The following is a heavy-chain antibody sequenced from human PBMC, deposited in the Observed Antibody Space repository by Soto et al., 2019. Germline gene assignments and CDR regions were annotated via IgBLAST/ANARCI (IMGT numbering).Heavy chain of an antibody. CDR1: GYTLTELS. D-gene: IGHD1-26*01. Sequence: ASVKVSCKVSGYTLTELSMHWVRQAPGKGLEWMGGFDPEDGETIYAQKFQGRVTMIEDTSTDTAYMELSSLRSEDTAVYYCATAHGTLGAFDYWGQGTLVTVSS. CDR3: ATAHGTLGAFDY. CDR2: FDPEDGET. J-gene: IGHJ4*02. V-gene: IGHV1-24*01.